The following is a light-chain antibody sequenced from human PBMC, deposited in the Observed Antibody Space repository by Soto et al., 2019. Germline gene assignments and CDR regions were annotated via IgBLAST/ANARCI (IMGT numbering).Light chain of an antibody. CDR2: DAS. V-gene: IGKV3-11*01. CDR1: QSVRSF. Sequence: EIVLTQSPATLSLSPGERATLSCRASQSVRSFLAWYQQKPGQAPRLLIYDASNRATGIAARFSGSGSGTDFTLTISSLEPEDFAVYYCQQRSDWPLTFGGGTRIEIK. CDR3: QQRSDWPLT. J-gene: IGKJ4*01.